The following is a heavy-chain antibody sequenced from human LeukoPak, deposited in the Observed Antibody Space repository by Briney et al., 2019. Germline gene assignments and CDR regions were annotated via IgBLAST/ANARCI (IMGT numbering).Heavy chain of an antibody. V-gene: IGHV3-7*01. D-gene: IGHD1-26*01. CDR2: IKDDGSAK. CDR1: GGSISSSSYY. Sequence: ETLSLTCTVSGGSISSSSYYWGWVRQAPGKGLERVANIKDDGSAKFYLASEEGRFTISRDNAKSSLYLQMNSLRAEDTAVYFCAREVIGGASFLDYWGQGTLVTVSS. CDR3: AREVIGGASFLDY. J-gene: IGHJ4*02.